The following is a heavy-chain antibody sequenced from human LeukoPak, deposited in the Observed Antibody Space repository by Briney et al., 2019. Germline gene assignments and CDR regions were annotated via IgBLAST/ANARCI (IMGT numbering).Heavy chain of an antibody. D-gene: IGHD6-13*01. CDR2: IYYSGST. J-gene: IGHJ4*02. V-gene: IGHV4-39*02. Sequence: PSETLSLTCTVSGGSISSSSYYWGWIRQPPGKGLEWIGSIYYSGSTYYNPSLKSRVTISVDTSKNQFSLKLSSVTAADTAVYYCARDASLYRMAVAGRRGYFDYWGQGTLVTVSS. CDR1: GGSISSSSYY. CDR3: ARDASLYRMAVAGRRGYFDY.